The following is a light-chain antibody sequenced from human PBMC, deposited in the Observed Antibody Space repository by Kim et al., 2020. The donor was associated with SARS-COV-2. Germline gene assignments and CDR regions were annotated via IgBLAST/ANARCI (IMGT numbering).Light chain of an antibody. Sequence: LSPGEKATLSCRASQSISINFLAWYQQKPGHAPRLLMYGASSRATAIPDRFSGSGSGTDFTLTISRLEAEDFAVYYCQHFGSSRWTFGQGTKVEVK. CDR2: GAS. CDR3: QHFGSSRWT. J-gene: IGKJ1*01. V-gene: IGKV3-20*01. CDR1: QSISINF.